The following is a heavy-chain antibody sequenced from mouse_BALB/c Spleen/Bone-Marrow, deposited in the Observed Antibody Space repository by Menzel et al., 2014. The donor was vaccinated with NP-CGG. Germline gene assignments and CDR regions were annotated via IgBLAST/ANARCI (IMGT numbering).Heavy chain of an antibody. V-gene: IGHV2-9*02. CDR3: ASYYRYDGAY. D-gene: IGHD2-14*01. CDR1: GFPLTNYG. Sequence: LQESGPGLVAPSQSLSITCTVSGFPLTNYGVHWVRQPPGKGLEWLGVIWAGGSTNYNSALMSRLTISKDNSKSQVFLKMSSLQTDDTAMYYCASYYRYDGAYWGQGTLVTVSA. CDR2: IWAGGST. J-gene: IGHJ3*01.